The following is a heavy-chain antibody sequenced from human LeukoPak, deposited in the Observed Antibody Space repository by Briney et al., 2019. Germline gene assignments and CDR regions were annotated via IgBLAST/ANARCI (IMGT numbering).Heavy chain of an antibody. CDR2: IYSGGST. Sequence: GGSLRLSCAASGFTFSNYAMSWVRQAPGKGLEWVSVIYSGGSTYYADSVKGRFTISRDNSKNTLYLQMNSLRAEDTAVYYCARDDHSNFRFEYWGQGTLVTVSS. D-gene: IGHD4-11*01. CDR3: ARDDHSNFRFEY. V-gene: IGHV3-66*01. CDR1: GFTFSNYA. J-gene: IGHJ4*02.